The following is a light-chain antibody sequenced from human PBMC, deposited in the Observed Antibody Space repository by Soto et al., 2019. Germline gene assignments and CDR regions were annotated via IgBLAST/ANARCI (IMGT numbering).Light chain of an antibody. CDR3: QQYNSYSKT. Sequence: IQMTQSPSTLSASVGDRVTITCRASQSISSWLAWYQQKPGKAPKLLIYDASSLESGVPSRFSGSGSGTEFTLSISSLQPDDSASYYCQQYNSYSKTFGQGTKVDIK. J-gene: IGKJ1*01. CDR2: DAS. CDR1: QSISSW. V-gene: IGKV1-5*01.